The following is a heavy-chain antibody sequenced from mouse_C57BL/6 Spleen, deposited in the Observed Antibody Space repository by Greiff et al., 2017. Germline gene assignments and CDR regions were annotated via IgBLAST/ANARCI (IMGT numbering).Heavy chain of an antibody. D-gene: IGHD4-1*01. V-gene: IGHV1-50*01. J-gene: IGHJ3*01. CDR3: ASVLGD. CDR1: GYTFTSYW. Sequence: QVQLKQSGAELVKPGASVTLSCKASGYTFTSYWMQWVKQRPGQGLEWIGEIDPSDSYTNYNQKFKGKATLTVDTSSSTAYMQLSSLTSEDSAVYYCASVLGDWGQGTLVTVSA. CDR2: IDPSDSYT.